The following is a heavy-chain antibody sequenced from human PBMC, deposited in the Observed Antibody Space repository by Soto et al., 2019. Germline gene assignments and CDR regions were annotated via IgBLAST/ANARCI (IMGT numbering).Heavy chain of an antibody. CDR1: GDSISAYY. CDR2: IYNSGFT. Sequence: ETVSVTCTDSGDSISAYYWSWIRQPPGKGLEWIGHIYNSGFTNYNPSLEGRVTISVDTSRNYFSLKVRSVTTADTAVYYCARLERTVTGYYYYYGVDVWGQGTTVTVS. J-gene: IGHJ6*02. CDR3: ARLERTVTGYYYYYGVDV. V-gene: IGHV4-59*01. D-gene: IGHD4-17*01.